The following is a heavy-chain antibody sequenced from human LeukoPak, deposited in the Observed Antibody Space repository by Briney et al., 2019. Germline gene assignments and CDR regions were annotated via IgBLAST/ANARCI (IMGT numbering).Heavy chain of an antibody. D-gene: IGHD3-10*01. CDR3: ARGGPGQRPSYYGSGSYSDYFDY. CDR2: IYYSGST. J-gene: IGHJ4*02. V-gene: IGHV4-31*03. Sequence: PSETLSLTCTVSGGSISSGGYYWSWIRQHPGKGLEWIGYIYYSGSTYYNPSLKSRVTISVDTSKNQFSLKLSSVTAADTAVYYCARGGPGQRPSYYGSGSYSDYFDYWSRGTLVTVSS. CDR1: GGSISSGGYY.